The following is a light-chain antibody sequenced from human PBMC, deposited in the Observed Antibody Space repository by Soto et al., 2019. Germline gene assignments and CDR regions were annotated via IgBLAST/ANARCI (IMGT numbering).Light chain of an antibody. J-gene: IGKJ1*01. CDR3: KHPAQQLEA. CDR1: QSISSW. CDR2: KAS. V-gene: IGKV1-5*03. Sequence: QVDQTTSEESGAGGERRISTWRANQSISSWLDWYQQKPGKAPKLLIYKASTLKSGVPSRFSVSGSGPEFTLIIGLVQPDDPPFRSLKHPAQQLEAFPQGTKVDIK.